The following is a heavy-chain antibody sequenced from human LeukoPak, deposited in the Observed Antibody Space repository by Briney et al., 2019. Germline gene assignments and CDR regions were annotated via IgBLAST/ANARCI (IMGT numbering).Heavy chain of an antibody. J-gene: IGHJ4*02. CDR2: IHNDGSAT. V-gene: IGHV3-74*01. Sequence: GGSLRLSCAASGFSLSTSWMHWVRQAPGKGLVWVSRIHNDGSATNYADSVKGRFTISRDNAKNTLYLQMNNLRDEDTAVYFCASTPRQSYFDYWGQGILVTVSS. CDR1: GFSLSTSW. D-gene: IGHD3-16*01. CDR3: ASTPRQSYFDY.